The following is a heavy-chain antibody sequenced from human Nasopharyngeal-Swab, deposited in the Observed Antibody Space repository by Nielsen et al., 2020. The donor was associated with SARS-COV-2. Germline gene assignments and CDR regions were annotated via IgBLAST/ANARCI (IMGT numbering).Heavy chain of an antibody. CDR2: IHYTGKT. CDR3: AREVINQAVSDAFDF. J-gene: IGHJ3*01. Sequence: SETLSLTCTVSGGSISSDNYFWSWIRQRPGKGLEWIGYIHYTGKTYYNPSLESRLTISLDTSRNQFSLMLRSVTAADTAVYYCAREVINQAVSDAFDFWGQGTVVTIPS. CDR1: GGSISSDNYF. V-gene: IGHV4-31*03. D-gene: IGHD3-16*02.